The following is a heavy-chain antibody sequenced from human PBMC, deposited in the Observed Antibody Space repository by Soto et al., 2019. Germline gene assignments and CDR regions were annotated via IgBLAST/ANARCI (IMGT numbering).Heavy chain of an antibody. CDR1: GYTFTGYY. V-gene: IGHV1-2*04. Sequence: QVQLVQSGAEVKKPGASVKLSCKASGYTFTGYYMHWVRQAPRQGLEWMGWINPNSGGTNYAQKFHGWVTMTSSPSISAAYMDFSRLISDDTAVYYCACSSSSNPAFDSWVQGTLITVTS. J-gene: IGHJ5*01. CDR2: INPNSGGT. D-gene: IGHD6-6*01. CDR3: ACSSSSNPAFDS.